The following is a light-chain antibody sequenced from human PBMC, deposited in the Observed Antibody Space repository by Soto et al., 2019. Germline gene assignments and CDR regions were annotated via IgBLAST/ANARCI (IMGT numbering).Light chain of an antibody. J-gene: IGLJ3*02. V-gene: IGLV2-23*01. CDR1: SSNVGTYNL. CDR3: YSYAGSFTWV. CDR2: EGD. Sequence: QSALTQPASVSGSPGQSITISCTGTSSNVGTYNLVSWYQHHPGTAPKLIIYEGDKRPSGVSNRFSGSKSGNTASLTISGLQAEDEADYYCYSYAGSFTWVFGGGTKLNVL.